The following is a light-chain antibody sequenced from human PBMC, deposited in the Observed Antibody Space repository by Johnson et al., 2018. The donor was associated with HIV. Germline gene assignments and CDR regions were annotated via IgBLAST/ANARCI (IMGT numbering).Light chain of an antibody. CDR3: GSWCNRVSAYYV. CDR2: DNN. Sequence: QSALTQPPSVSAAPGQRVTRSYSGSSSNIGNNFVSWFRQLPLRAPKVLISDNNKRPSGIPDRFSGSKSGPTATLGIPGLQTGDEADYDCGSWCNRVSAYYVFGTGTKLTVL. CDR1: SSNIGNNF. J-gene: IGLJ1*01. V-gene: IGLV1-51*01.